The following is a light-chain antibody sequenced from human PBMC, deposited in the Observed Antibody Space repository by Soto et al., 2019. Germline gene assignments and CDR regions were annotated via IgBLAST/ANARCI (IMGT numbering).Light chain of an antibody. J-gene: IGKJ4*02. CDR1: QDISKY. CDR3: QQYENLPLT. CDR2: DAS. Sequence: DIQLAQSPSSLSASVGDRVTIPCQASQDISKYLNWYQQKPGKAPKLLIYDASHLETGSPSRFSGSGSGTNFSLTITSLQPEDVATYYCQQYENLPLTFGGGTKVGIK. V-gene: IGKV1-33*01.